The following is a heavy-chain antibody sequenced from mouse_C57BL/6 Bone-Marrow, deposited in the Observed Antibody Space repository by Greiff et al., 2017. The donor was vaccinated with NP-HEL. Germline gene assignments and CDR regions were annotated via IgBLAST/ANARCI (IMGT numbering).Heavy chain of an antibody. D-gene: IGHD1-1*01. Sequence: EVKLVESGPELVKPGASVKIPCKASGYTFTDYNMDWVKQSHGKSLEWIGDINPNNGGTIYNQKFKGKATLTVDKSSSTAYMELRSLTSEDTAVYYCARRDYYGSSHYYFDYWGQGTTLTVSS. CDR1: GYTFTDYN. CDR3: ARRDYYGSSHYYFDY. J-gene: IGHJ2*01. CDR2: INPNNGGT. V-gene: IGHV1-18*01.